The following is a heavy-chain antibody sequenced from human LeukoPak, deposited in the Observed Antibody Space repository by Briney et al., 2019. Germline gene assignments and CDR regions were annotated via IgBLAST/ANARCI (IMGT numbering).Heavy chain of an antibody. CDR1: GGSISSGGYY. D-gene: IGHD3-10*01. CDR3: ARVLRCFGEHEYYYYGMDV. Sequence: SETLSLTCTVSGGSISSGGYYWGWIRQHPGKGLEWIGYIYYSGSPYYNPSLKSRVTISVETSKNQFSLKLSSVTAADTAVYYCARVLRCFGEHEYYYYGMDVWGQGTTVTVSS. CDR2: IYYSGSP. J-gene: IGHJ6*02. V-gene: IGHV4-31*03.